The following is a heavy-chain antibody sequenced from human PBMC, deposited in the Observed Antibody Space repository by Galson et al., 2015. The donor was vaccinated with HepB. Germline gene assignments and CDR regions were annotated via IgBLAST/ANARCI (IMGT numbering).Heavy chain of an antibody. D-gene: IGHD3-10*01. CDR1: GFTFSSYW. J-gene: IGHJ5*02. Sequence: SLRLSCAASGFTFSSYWMHWVRQAPGKGLVWVSRINSDGSSSNYADSVKGRFTISRDNAKNTLYLQMNSLRAEDTAVYYCARDRTRYSGSRSYSPDNWFDTWGQGTLVTVSS. V-gene: IGHV3-74*01. CDR2: INSDGSSS. CDR3: ARDRTRYSGSRSYSPDNWFDT.